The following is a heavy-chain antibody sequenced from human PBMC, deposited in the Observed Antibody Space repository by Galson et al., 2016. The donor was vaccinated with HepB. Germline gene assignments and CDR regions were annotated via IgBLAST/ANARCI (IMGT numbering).Heavy chain of an antibody. J-gene: IGHJ1*01. V-gene: IGHV4-34*01. CDR3: ARDHRVGASTEYFQH. CDR1: GFTFGDYD. CDR2: IYHSGST. Sequence: LRLSCAASGFTFGDYDMTWFRQAPGKGLEWIGQIYHSGSTNYNPSLKSRVTISVDRSKNQFSLKLNSVTAADTAVYYCARDHRVGASTEYFQHWGQGTLVTVFS. D-gene: IGHD3-16*01.